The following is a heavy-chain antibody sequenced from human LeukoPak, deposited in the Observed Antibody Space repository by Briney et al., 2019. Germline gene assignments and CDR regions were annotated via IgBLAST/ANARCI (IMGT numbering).Heavy chain of an antibody. CDR2: IKQDGSEK. CDR1: GFTFSTYW. CDR3: ARQLNDYVWGSYRPSPFDY. V-gene: IGHV3-7*01. D-gene: IGHD3-16*02. Sequence: GGSLRLSCAASGFTFSTYWMGWVRQAPGKGLEWVANIKQDGSEKYYADSEKGRFTISRDNAKNSLYLQMNSLRAEDTAVYYCARQLNDYVWGSYRPSPFDYWGQGTLVTVSS. J-gene: IGHJ4*02.